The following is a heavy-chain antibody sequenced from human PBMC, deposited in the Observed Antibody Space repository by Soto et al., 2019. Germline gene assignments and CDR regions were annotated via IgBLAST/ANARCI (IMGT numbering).Heavy chain of an antibody. V-gene: IGHV3-30*03. CDR2: ISHAGNSE. Sequence: PGGSLRLSCVASGFAFSDCGMHWVRQAPGKGPEWVAMISHAGNSEYYIDSVKGRFTISRDSSQNTLFLQMNGLRPDDTAIYYCATDLYCGGWYNYFGPWGPGTLVTVSS. CDR3: ATDLYCGGWYNYFGP. CDR1: GFAFSDCG. D-gene: IGHD6-19*01. J-gene: IGHJ5*02.